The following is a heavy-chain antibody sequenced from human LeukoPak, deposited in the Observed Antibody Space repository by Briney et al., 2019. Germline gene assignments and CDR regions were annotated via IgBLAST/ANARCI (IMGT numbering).Heavy chain of an antibody. V-gene: IGHV4-61*02. Sequence: NASQTLSLTFTVSGGSISSGSYYWSWIRQPAGKGLEWIGRIYTSGSTNYNPSLKSRVTISVDTSKNQFSLKLSSVTAADTAVYYCARVPADIVATYYMDVWGKGTTVTVSS. J-gene: IGHJ6*03. CDR1: GGSISSGSYY. D-gene: IGHD5-12*01. CDR3: ARVPADIVATYYMDV. CDR2: IYTSGST.